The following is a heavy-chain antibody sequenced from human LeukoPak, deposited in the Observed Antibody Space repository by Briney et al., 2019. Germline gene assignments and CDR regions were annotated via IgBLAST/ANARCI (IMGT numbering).Heavy chain of an antibody. V-gene: IGHV3-64*01. D-gene: IGHD2-21*01. Sequence: PGGSLTLSCAASGFTFSSYALHWVRQAPGKGLEYVSAISSNGGSTYYANSVKGRFTISRDNSKNTLYLQMGSLRAEDMAVYYCARISTGGADYWGQGTLVTVSS. CDR2: ISSNGGST. CDR3: ARISTGGADY. J-gene: IGHJ4*02. CDR1: GFTFSSYA.